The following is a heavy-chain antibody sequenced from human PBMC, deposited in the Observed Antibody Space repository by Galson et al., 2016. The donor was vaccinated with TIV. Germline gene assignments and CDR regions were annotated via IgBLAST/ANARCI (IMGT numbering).Heavy chain of an antibody. J-gene: IGHJ4*02. CDR3: AREHSGTSFGPCDY. CDR1: GSSISSGYY. V-gene: IGHV4-38-2*02. D-gene: IGHD1-26*01. Sequence: VSGSSISSGYYWGWIRQPPGKGLEWIGSIYHSGTTYYNPSLKSRVTISVDTSKNQFSLKLSSVTAADTAVYYCAREHSGTSFGPCDYWGQGTLVTVSS. CDR2: IYHSGTT.